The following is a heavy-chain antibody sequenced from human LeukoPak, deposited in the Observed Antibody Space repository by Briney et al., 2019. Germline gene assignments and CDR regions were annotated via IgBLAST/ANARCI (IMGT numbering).Heavy chain of an antibody. CDR3: ARVCTGEWPPHYYYMDV. CDR1: GFTFSSYS. J-gene: IGHJ6*03. CDR2: ISSSSSYI. V-gene: IGHV3-21*03. D-gene: IGHD1-14*01. Sequence: GGSLRLSCAASGFTFSSYSMNWVRQAPGKGVEWVSSISSSSSYIYYADSVKGRFTISRDNAKNSLYLQMNSLRAEDTAVYYCARVCTGEWPPHYYYMDVWGKGTTVTTSS.